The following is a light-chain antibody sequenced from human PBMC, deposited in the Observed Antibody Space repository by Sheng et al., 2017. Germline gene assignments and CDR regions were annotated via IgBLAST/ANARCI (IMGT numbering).Light chain of an antibody. CDR2: DVS. CDR3: SSYRDNNPWV. V-gene: IGLV2-14*03. Sequence: QSALTQPASVSGSLGQSITISCNGTSSDKSFYKYVSWYQQYPGKAPKLLIYDVSNRPSGVSNRFSGSKSGSTASLFISGLQADDEADYYCSSYRDNNPWVFGGGTTLTVL. J-gene: IGLJ3*02. CDR1: SSDKSFYKY.